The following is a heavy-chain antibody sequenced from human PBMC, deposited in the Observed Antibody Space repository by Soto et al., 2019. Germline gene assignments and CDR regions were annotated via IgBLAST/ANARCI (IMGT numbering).Heavy chain of an antibody. CDR1: GAALNSGNYY. V-gene: IGHV4-31*03. J-gene: IGHJ5*02. CDR2: IYVTGAV. CDR3: ARLRIATNNYKWFDP. D-gene: IGHD2-21*01. Sequence: QVRLQESGPGLVKPSETLSLTCSVSGAALNSGNYYCSWIRQVPGKGLEWIGHIYVTGAVDYNPSLRIRITSSEDTSERQFSLNLRLVTAADTAVYYCARLRIATNNYKWFDPWGQGTLVTVSS.